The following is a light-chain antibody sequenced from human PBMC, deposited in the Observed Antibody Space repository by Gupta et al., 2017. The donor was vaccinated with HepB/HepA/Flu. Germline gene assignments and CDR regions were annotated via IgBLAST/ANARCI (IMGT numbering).Light chain of an antibody. CDR2: AAS. CDR1: QSISSY. V-gene: IGKV1-39*01. Sequence: DIKMTQSPSSLSASVGDRVTITCRASQSISSYLNWYQQKPGKAPKLLSYAASSLQSGVPSRVSGSGSGTDFTLTISSLQPEDFATYYCPQSYSNLWTFGQGTKVEIK. CDR3: PQSYSNLWT. J-gene: IGKJ1*01.